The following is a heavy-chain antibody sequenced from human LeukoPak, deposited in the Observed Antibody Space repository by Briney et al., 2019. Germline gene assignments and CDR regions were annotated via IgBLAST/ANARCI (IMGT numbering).Heavy chain of an antibody. V-gene: IGHV3-74*01. D-gene: IGHD5-18*01. CDR1: GFTFSKYW. CDR3: ARAPPSNGYSYHFDI. J-gene: IGHJ3*02. CDR2: IYIDGTGI. Sequence: PGGSLRLSCAASGFTFSKYWVHWVRQAPGKGLVWVSRIYIDGTGIVYAGSVKGRFIISRDNAKNTLYLQMNSLRVEDTAVYYCARAPPSNGYSYHFDIWGQGTMVTVSS.